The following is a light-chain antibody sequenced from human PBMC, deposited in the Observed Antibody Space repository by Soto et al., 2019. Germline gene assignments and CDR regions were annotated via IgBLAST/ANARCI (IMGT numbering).Light chain of an antibody. CDR2: ADS. Sequence: DIQLTQSPSFLSASVGDRVTITCRASQGIASSLAWYQQKPGNPPRLLIYADSTLQSGVPSRFSGSGSGTQGTFTISSLEPEDFATYYCQKTRTSPRTFGGGTKVEMK. J-gene: IGKJ4*01. CDR1: QGIASS. V-gene: IGKV1-9*01. CDR3: QKTRTSPRT.